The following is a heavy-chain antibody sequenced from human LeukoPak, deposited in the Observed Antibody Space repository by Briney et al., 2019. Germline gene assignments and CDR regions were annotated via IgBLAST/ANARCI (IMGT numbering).Heavy chain of an antibody. CDR2: ISYDGSNK. CDR1: GFTFSSYG. J-gene: IGHJ4*02. D-gene: IGHD4-17*01. V-gene: IGHV3-30*18. Sequence: PGGSLRLSCAASGFTFSSYGMHWVRQAPGKGLEWVAVISYDGSNKYYADSVRGRFTISRDNSKNTLYLQMNSLRAEDTAVYYCAKVWNRYYGDSPFDYWGQGTLVTVSS. CDR3: AKVWNRYYGDSPFDY.